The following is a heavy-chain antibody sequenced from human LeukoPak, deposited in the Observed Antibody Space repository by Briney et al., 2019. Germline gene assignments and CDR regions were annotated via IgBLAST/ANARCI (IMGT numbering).Heavy chain of an antibody. CDR3: ARGTCSGGSCYPGWFDP. J-gene: IGHJ5*02. V-gene: IGHV1-2*02. D-gene: IGHD2-15*01. Sequence: ASVKVSCKASGYTFTGYYMHWVRQAPGQGLEWMGWINPNTGGINYAQKFQGRVTMTRDTSISTACMELSRLRSDDTAVYYCARGTCSGGSCYPGWFDPWGQGTLVTVSS. CDR2: INPNTGGI. CDR1: GYTFTGYY.